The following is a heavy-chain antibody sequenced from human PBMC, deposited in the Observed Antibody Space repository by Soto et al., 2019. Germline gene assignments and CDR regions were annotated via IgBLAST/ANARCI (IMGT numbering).Heavy chain of an antibody. CDR1: GNTFTYRY. D-gene: IGHD1-26*01. Sequence: QMQLVQSGAEVKKTGSSVTVSCKALGNTFTYRYLHWVRQAPGQALEWMGWITPFSGDVHYAQKFQGRVTITRDRSINTADMQMSSLRSEDTAMYFCAGGGAGSGPFTWELPDHWGQGTLVTVSS. CDR3: AGGGAGSGPFTWELPDH. CDR2: ITPFSGDV. V-gene: IGHV1-45*02. J-gene: IGHJ4*02.